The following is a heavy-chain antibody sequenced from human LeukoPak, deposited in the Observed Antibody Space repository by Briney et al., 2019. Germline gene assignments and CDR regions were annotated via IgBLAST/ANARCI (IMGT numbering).Heavy chain of an antibody. CDR3: ASPHDYGDFGRFDY. CDR1: GYTFTDFY. Sequence: GASVEVSCKASGYTFTDFYIHWVRQAPGQGLEWMGRINPNSGGTNYAQKFQGRVTMSRDTSVSTAYMELSRLRSDDTAFYYCASPHDYGDFGRFDYWGQGTLVTVSS. V-gene: IGHV1-2*06. J-gene: IGHJ4*02. CDR2: INPNSGGT. D-gene: IGHD4-17*01.